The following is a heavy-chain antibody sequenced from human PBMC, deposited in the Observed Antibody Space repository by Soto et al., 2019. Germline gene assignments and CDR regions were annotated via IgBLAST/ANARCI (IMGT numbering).Heavy chain of an antibody. Sequence: QVQLVESGGGVVQPGRSQRLSCAASAFTFRSYAMHWVRQAPGKGLEWVAVISYDGTYKYYADSVKGRFTISRDNSKNTLYLQMSSLRPEDTAVYYCARDAIYDGSGYYGSYFDYWGQGSLVTVSS. CDR2: ISYDGTYK. D-gene: IGHD3-22*01. CDR3: ARDAIYDGSGYYGSYFDY. CDR1: AFTFRSYA. J-gene: IGHJ4*02. V-gene: IGHV3-30-3*01.